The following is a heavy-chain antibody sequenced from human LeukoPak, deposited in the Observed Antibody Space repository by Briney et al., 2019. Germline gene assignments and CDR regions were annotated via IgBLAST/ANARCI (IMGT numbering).Heavy chain of an antibody. CDR3: ARAIIASIAAAATDV. D-gene: IGHD6-13*01. CDR1: GYTLTELS. V-gene: IGHV1-24*01. Sequence: ASVKVSCKVSGYTLTELSMHWVRQAPGKGLEWMGGFDPEDGETIYAQKFQGRVTMTRDTSISTAYMELSRLRSDDTAVYYCARAIIASIAAAATDVWGKGTTVTISS. CDR2: FDPEDGET. J-gene: IGHJ6*04.